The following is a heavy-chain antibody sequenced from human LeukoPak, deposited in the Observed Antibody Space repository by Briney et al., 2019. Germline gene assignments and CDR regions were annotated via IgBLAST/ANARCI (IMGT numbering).Heavy chain of an antibody. Sequence: PSETLSLTCTVSGGSISSSSHYWGWIRQPPGKGLEWIGSIYYSGSTYYNPSLKSRVTISVDTSKNQFSLKLSSVTAADTAVYYCARLAGRQLYGWYFDLWGRGTLVTVSS. D-gene: IGHD4-17*01. V-gene: IGHV4-39*01. CDR1: GGSISSSSHY. CDR3: ARLAGRQLYGWYFDL. J-gene: IGHJ2*01. CDR2: IYYSGST.